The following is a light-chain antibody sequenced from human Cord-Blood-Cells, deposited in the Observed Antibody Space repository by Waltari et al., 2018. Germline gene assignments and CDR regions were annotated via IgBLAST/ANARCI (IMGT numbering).Light chain of an antibody. V-gene: IGKV4-1*01. Sequence: DIVMTQSPDSLAVSLGERGTINCKCRQSVLYSSNNKNYLAWYQEKPGQPPKLLIYWASTRESGVPDRFSGSGSGTDFTLTISSLQAEDVAVYYCQQYYSTPRTFGQGTKVEIK. CDR1: QSVLYSSNNKNY. CDR3: QQYYSTPRT. CDR2: WAS. J-gene: IGKJ1*01.